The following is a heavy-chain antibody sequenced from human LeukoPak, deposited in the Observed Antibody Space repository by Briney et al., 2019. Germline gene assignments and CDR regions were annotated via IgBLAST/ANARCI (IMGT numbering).Heavy chain of an antibody. J-gene: IGHJ6*02. CDR3: ARDYYDSSGYRSSTFGMDV. D-gene: IGHD3-22*01. V-gene: IGHV1-2*02. CDR2: INPNSGGT. CDR1: GYTFTGYY. Sequence: GASVKVSCKASGYTFTGYYMHWVRQAPGQGLEWMGWINPNSGGTNYAQKFQGRVTMTRDTSISTAHMELSRLRSDDTAVYYCARDYYDSSGYRSSTFGMDVWGQGTTVTVSS.